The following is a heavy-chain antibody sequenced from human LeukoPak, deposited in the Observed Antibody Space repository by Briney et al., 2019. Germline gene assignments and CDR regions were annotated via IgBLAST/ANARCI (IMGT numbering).Heavy chain of an antibody. CDR2: ISGSGGST. CDR1: GFTFSSYA. CDR3: AKTGGEFVVVPAARGNYMDV. Sequence: GGSPRLSCAASGFTFSSYAMSWVRQAPGKGLEWVSAISGSGGSTYYADSVKGRFTISRDNSKNTLYLQMNSLRAEDTAVYYCAKTGGEFVVVPAARGNYMDVWGKGTTVTVSS. J-gene: IGHJ6*03. V-gene: IGHV3-23*01. D-gene: IGHD2-2*01.